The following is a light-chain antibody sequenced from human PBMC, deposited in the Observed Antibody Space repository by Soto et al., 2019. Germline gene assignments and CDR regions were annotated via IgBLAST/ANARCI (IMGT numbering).Light chain of an antibody. J-gene: IGKJ1*01. CDR2: DAS. V-gene: IGKV1-5*01. CDR3: QQYSTYST. CDR1: QSISSS. Sequence: DIQMTQSPSTLSASVGDRVTITCRASQSISSSLAWYQQKPGKAPKLLIYDASNLESGVPSIFSGSGSGTESTLTISSLPPDDFATYYCQQYSTYSTFGQGTKVDIK.